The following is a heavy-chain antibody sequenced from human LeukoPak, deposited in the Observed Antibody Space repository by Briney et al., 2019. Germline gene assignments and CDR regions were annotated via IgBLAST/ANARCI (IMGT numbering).Heavy chain of an antibody. CDR1: GFTFYDYA. CDR3: AKDIPDSSGWPTGLDY. Sequence: GGALRLFCAASGFTFYDYALHRGRQAPGKGLEGVSLISGDGGSTYYADSVKGRFTISRDNSKNSLYLQMNSLRTEDTALYYCAKDIPDSSGWPTGLDYWGQGTLVTVSS. V-gene: IGHV3-43*02. J-gene: IGHJ4*02. D-gene: IGHD6-19*01. CDR2: ISGDGGST.